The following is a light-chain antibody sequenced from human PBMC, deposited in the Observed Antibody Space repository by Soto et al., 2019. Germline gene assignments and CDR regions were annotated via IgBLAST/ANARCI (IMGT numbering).Light chain of an antibody. V-gene: IGLV3-1*01. Sequence: SYELTQPPSVSVSPGQTASITCSGGDLGNRYACWYQQKPGQSPVLVIYLDTKRPSGIPERFSGSNSGNTATLTISGTQAVDEADYYCQAWDDTPGVVFGGGTKVTVL. CDR1: DLGNRY. CDR2: LDT. J-gene: IGLJ2*01. CDR3: QAWDDTPGVV.